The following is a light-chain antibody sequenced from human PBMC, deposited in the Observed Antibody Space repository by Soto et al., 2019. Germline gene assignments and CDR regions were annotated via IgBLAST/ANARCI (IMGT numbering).Light chain of an antibody. CDR2: AAS. J-gene: IGKJ1*01. CDR3: QQLNSYPPWT. CDR1: QGISSY. V-gene: IGKV1-9*01. Sequence: IQLTQSPSSLSASVADRVTITCRASQGISSYLAWYQQKPGKAPKLLIYAASTLQSGVPSRFSGSGSGTDFTLTISSLQPEDFATYYCQQLNSYPPWTFGQGTKVEIK.